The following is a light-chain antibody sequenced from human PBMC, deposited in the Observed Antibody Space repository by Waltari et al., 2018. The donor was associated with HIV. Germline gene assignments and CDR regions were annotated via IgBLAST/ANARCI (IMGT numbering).Light chain of an antibody. J-gene: IGLJ2*01. CDR1: SRDVGGYNY. CDR3: NSYTTSSTLHVV. Sequence: QSALTQPASVSGSPGQSITISCTGTSRDVGGYNYVSWYQHHPGKAPKLMIYDVSNRPSVVSNRFSGSESGNTASLTISGLQAEDEADYYCNSYTTSSTLHVVFGGGTKLTVL. V-gene: IGLV2-14*03. CDR2: DVS.